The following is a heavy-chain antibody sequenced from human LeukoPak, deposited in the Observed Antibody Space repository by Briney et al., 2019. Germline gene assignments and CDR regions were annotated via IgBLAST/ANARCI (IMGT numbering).Heavy chain of an antibody. J-gene: IGHJ4*02. V-gene: IGHV4-31*03. Sequence: DPSETLSLTCTVSGGSISSGGYYWSWIRQHPGKGLEWIGYIYYSGSTYYNPSLKSRVTISVDTSKNQFSLKLSSVTAADTAVYYCAREPAPLSGHYYDSSGRPHWGQGTLVTVSS. CDR1: GGSISSGGYY. CDR2: IYYSGST. D-gene: IGHD3-22*01. CDR3: AREPAPLSGHYYDSSGRPH.